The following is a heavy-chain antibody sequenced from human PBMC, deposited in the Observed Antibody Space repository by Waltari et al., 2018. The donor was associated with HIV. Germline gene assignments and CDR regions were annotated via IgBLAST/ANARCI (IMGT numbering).Heavy chain of an antibody. Sequence: QVQLVQSGAEVKKTGASVKVSCKASGYTFTGYYMHWVRQAPGQGLECSGWINPNSGATNYAQKFQGRVTMTRDTSISTAYMELNSLRSHDTAVYYCARPLPYCSTSSCPYFDPWGQGTLVTVSS. CDR1: GYTFTGYY. CDR3: ARPLPYCSTSSCPYFDP. J-gene: IGHJ5*02. D-gene: IGHD2-2*01. V-gene: IGHV1-2*02. CDR2: INPNSGAT.